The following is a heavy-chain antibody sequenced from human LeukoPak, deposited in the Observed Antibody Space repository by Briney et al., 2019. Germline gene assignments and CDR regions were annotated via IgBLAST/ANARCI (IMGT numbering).Heavy chain of an antibody. D-gene: IGHD6-13*01. CDR3: AKDSPTSIAAAGSSMDY. V-gene: IGHV3-30*02. Sequence: PGGSLRLSCAASGFSFRSYWMHWVRQAPGKGLEWVAFIRYDGSNKYYADSVKGRFTISRDNSKNTLYLQMNSLRAEDTAVYYCAKDSPTSIAAAGSSMDYWGQGTLVTVSS. J-gene: IGHJ4*02. CDR1: GFSFRSYW. CDR2: IRYDGSNK.